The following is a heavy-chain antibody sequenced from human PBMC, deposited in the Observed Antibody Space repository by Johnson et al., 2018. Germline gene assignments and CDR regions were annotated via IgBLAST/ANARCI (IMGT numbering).Heavy chain of an antibody. Sequence: QVQLVQSGAEVKKPGSSVNVSCKASGGTFSSYAISWVRQAPGQGLEWMGGIIPIFGTANYAPKFQGRVTITADESTSTAYMELSSLRSEATAVYYCARDRGVGAPEYCQHWGQGTLVTVAS. D-gene: IGHD1-26*01. V-gene: IGHV1-69*12. CDR1: GGTFSSYA. J-gene: IGHJ1*01. CDR3: ARDRGVGAPEYCQH. CDR2: IIPIFGTA.